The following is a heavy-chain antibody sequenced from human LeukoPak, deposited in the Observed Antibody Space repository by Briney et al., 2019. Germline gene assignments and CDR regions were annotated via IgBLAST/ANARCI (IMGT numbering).Heavy chain of an antibody. CDR2: INSDGSST. CDR1: GFIFDDYG. V-gene: IGHV3-74*01. CDR3: ARAVRDGYNWMTDY. D-gene: IGHD5-24*01. Sequence: GSLRLSCAASGFIFDDYGMSWVRQAPGKGLVWVSRINSDGSSTDSADSVKGRFTISRDNAKNTLYLQMNSLRAEDTAVYYFARAVRDGYNWMTDYWGQGTLVTVSS. J-gene: IGHJ4*02.